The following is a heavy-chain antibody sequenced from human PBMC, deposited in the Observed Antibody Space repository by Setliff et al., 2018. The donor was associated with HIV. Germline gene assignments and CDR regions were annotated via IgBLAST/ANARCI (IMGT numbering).Heavy chain of an antibody. Sequence: PGGSLRLSCAASGFTFSGAAMHWVRQASGKGLEWVGRIRSKANSYATAYAASVKGRFTLSRDDSKNTAYLQMNSLRTEDTAMYYCVRHVSSSAVFDPWGQGTLVTVSS. CDR2: IRSKANSYAT. D-gene: IGHD3-10*01. V-gene: IGHV3-73*01. CDR3: VRHVSSSAVFDP. CDR1: GFTFSGAA. J-gene: IGHJ5*02.